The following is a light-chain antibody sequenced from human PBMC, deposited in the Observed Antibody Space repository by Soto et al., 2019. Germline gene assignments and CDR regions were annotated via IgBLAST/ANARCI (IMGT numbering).Light chain of an antibody. Sequence: DIVMTQSPLSLPVTLGQPASISCGSTQSLVYNDGNTYLNWYQQRPGQPPRRLIYKVSNRDSGVPDRFSGSGSGSDFTLKISRVEAEDVGVYYCMQGTHWPPTFGGGTKVDI. CDR3: MQGTHWPPT. J-gene: IGKJ4*01. CDR2: KVS. CDR1: QSLVYNDGNTY. V-gene: IGKV2-30*01.